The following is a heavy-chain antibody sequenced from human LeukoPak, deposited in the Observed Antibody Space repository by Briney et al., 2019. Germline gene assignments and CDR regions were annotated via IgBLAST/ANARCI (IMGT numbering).Heavy chain of an antibody. Sequence: SETLSLTCTVSGGSISSYYWSWIRQPPGEGLEWIGYIYYSGSTNYNPSLKSRVTISIDTSKNQFSLKLSSVTAADTAVYYCARHLHLPHFDPWGQGTLVTVSS. CDR1: GGSISSYY. CDR2: IYYSGST. V-gene: IGHV4-59*08. J-gene: IGHJ5*02. CDR3: ARHLHLPHFDP.